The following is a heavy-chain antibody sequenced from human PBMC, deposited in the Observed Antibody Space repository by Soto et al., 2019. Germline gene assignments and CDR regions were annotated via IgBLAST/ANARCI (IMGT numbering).Heavy chain of an antibody. J-gene: IGHJ6*02. D-gene: IGHD6-19*01. CDR2: IYTSGST. CDR1: GGSISSYY. V-gene: IGHV4-4*07. Sequence: PSETLSLTCIVSGGSISSYYWSWIRQPAGKGLEWIGRIYTSGSTNYNPSLKSRVTMSVDTSKNQFSLKLSSVTAADTAVYYCARGGWLADYYYYYGMDVWGQGTMVTVSS. CDR3: ARGGWLADYYYYYGMDV.